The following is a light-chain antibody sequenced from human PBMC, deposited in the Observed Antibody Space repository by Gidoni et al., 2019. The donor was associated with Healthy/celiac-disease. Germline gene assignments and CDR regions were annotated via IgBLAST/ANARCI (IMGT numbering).Light chain of an antibody. CDR1: QSVSSY. CDR2: DAS. CDR3: QQRSNWLWT. V-gene: IGKV3-11*01. J-gene: IGKJ1*01. Sequence: EIVLTQSPATLSLSPGERATLSCRASQSVSSYLAWYQQKPGQAPRLLIYDASNRATGIHARFSGSGSGTDFTLTISSLEPEAFAVYYCQQRSNWLWTFGQGTKVEIK.